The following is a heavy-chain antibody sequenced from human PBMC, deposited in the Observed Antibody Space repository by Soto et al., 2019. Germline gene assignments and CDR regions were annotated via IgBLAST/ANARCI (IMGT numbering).Heavy chain of an antibody. D-gene: IGHD2-2*01. CDR1: GFTFSNSW. CDR2: INADGTST. Sequence: GGSLRLSCAASGFTFSNSWMHWVRQVSGKGLEWVSRINADGTSTGYADSVKGRFTISRDNAKNTLYLHVNSLRAEDTAVYYCVKVLARGVGVPRFYFDSWGQGALVTVSS. V-gene: IGHV3-74*01. CDR3: VKVLARGVGVPRFYFDS. J-gene: IGHJ4*02.